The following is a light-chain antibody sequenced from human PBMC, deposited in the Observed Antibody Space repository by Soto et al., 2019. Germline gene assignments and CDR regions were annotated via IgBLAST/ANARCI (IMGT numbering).Light chain of an antibody. CDR3: QQYNSYSLYT. Sequence: DIQMTQSPSTLSASVGDRVTITCRASQSISSWLVWYQQKPGKAPKLLIYDASSLENGVPSRFSGSGSGTEFTLTISSLQPDDFATYYCQQYNSYSLYTFGQGTKLEIK. V-gene: IGKV1-5*01. CDR2: DAS. J-gene: IGKJ2*01. CDR1: QSISSW.